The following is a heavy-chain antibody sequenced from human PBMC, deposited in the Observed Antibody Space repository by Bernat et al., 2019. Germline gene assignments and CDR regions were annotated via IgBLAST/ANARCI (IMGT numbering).Heavy chain of an antibody. CDR3: AKVWQQLVWYYYYGMDV. D-gene: IGHD6-13*01. V-gene: IGHV3-30*18. J-gene: IGHJ6*02. CDR2: ISYDGSNK. CDR1: GFTFSHYG. Sequence: QVQLVESGGGVVQPGRSLRLSCAASGFTFSHYGIHWVRQAPGKGLEWVAVISYDGSNKYYADSVKGRFTISRDNSKNTLYLQMNSLGAEDTAVYYCAKVWQQLVWYYYYGMDVWGQGTTVTVSS.